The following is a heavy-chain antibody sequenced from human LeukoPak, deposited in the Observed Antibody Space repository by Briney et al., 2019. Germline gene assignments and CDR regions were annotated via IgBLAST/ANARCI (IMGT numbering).Heavy chain of an antibody. D-gene: IGHD2-2*01. V-gene: IGHV3-7*01. J-gene: IGHJ4*02. CDR1: GFTFSSYW. CDR2: IKQDGSEK. CDR3: ARAGGGIVVVPADR. Sequence: GALRLSCAASGFTFSSYWMSWVRQAPGKGLEWVANIKQDGSEKYYVDSVKGRFTISRDSAKNSLYLQMNSLRAEDTAVYYCARAGGGIVVVPADRWGQGTLVTVSS.